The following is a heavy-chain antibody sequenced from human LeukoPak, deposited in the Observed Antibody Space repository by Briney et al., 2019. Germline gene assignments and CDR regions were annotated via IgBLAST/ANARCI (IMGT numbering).Heavy chain of an antibody. CDR3: ATQPNADSYGFF. V-gene: IGHV1-24*01. D-gene: IGHD5-18*01. J-gene: IGHJ4*02. CDR1: GYTLTELS. Sequence: ASVKVSCKVSGYTLTELSMHWVRRAPGKGLEWMGGFDPEDGETIYAQKFQGRATMTEDTSTDTAYMELSSLRSEDTAVYYCATQPNADSYGFFWGQGTLVTVSS. CDR2: FDPEDGET.